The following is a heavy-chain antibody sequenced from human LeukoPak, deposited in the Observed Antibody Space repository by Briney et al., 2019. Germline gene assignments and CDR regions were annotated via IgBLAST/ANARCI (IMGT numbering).Heavy chain of an antibody. D-gene: IGHD3-22*01. CDR3: AKDWDPGYYDSSGSYPDY. CDR1: GFTFISFG. J-gene: IGHJ4*02. CDR2: ISYDGINK. Sequence: PGGSLRLSCAASGFTFISFGMHWVRQAPGKGLEWVALISYDGINKYYADSVKGRFTISRDNSKNTLYLQMNSLRAEDAAVYYCAKDWDPGYYDSSGSYPDYWGQGTLVTVSS. V-gene: IGHV3-30*18.